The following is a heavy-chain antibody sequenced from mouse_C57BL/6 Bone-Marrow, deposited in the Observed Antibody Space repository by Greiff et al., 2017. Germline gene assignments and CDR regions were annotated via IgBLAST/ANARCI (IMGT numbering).Heavy chain of an antibody. CDR3: AREGGRRSFDY. CDR1: GFTFSSYA. J-gene: IGHJ2*01. Sequence: EVKLVESGGGLVKPGGSLKLSCAASGFTFSSYAMSWVRQTPEKRLEWVATISAGGSYTYYPDNVKGRFTISRDNAKNNLYLQMSHLKSEDTAMYYGAREGGRRSFDYWGQGTTLTVSS. CDR2: ISAGGSYT. V-gene: IGHV5-4*03. D-gene: IGHD1-1*01.